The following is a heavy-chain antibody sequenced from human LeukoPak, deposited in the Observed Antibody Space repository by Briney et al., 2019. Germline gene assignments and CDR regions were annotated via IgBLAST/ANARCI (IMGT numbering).Heavy chain of an antibody. J-gene: IGHJ4*02. CDR2: IYYSGST. D-gene: IGHD1-26*01. CDR1: GGSISSGGYS. Sequence: SETLSLTCAVSGGSISSGGYSWSWIRQPPGKGLEWIGYIYYSGSTYYNPSLKSRVTISVDTSKNQFSLRLSSVTAADTAVYYCARGVGPTTAQSTFDYWGQGALVTVSS. V-gene: IGHV4-30-4*07. CDR3: ARGVGPTTAQSTFDY.